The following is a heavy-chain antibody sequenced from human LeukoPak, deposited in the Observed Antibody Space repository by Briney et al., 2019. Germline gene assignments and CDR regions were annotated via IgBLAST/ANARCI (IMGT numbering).Heavy chain of an antibody. D-gene: IGHD3-22*01. Sequence: SETLSLTCAVYGFSISNAYYWGWIRQPPGKGLEWLGSICHSGSTYYNPSLNSRVTISVDPSKNQFSLRLNSVTAADTAVYFCVCNTGYYSGAQVDYWGQGTLVTVSS. J-gene: IGHJ4*02. CDR2: ICHSGST. CDR1: GFSISNAYY. V-gene: IGHV4-38-2*01. CDR3: VCNTGYYSGAQVDY.